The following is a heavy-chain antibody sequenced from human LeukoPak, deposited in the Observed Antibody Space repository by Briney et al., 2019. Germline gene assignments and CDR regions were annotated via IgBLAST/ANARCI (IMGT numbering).Heavy chain of an antibody. CDR1: GFTFSSYS. CDR2: ISSSSSYI. CDR3: ARPRDYYDSSGYYRYYFDY. Sequence: PGGSLRLSCAASGFTFSSYSMNWVRQAPGKGLEWVSSISSSSSYIYYADSVKGRFTISRDSAKNSLYLQMNSLRAEDTAVYYCARPRDYYDSSGYYRYYFDYWGQGTLVTVSS. D-gene: IGHD3-22*01. V-gene: IGHV3-21*01. J-gene: IGHJ4*02.